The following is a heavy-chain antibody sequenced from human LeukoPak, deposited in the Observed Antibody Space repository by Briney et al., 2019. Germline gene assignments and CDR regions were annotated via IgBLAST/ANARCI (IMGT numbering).Heavy chain of an antibody. V-gene: IGHV3-23*01. D-gene: IGHD6-13*01. CDR2: ISGSGGST. Sequence: GGSLRLSCAASGFTFSSYGMSWVRQAPGKGLEWVSAISGSGGSTYYADSVKGRFTISRDNSKNTLYLQMSSLRAEDTAVYYCAKDLDGYSSSPPDYWGQGTLVTISS. J-gene: IGHJ4*02. CDR3: AKDLDGYSSSPPDY. CDR1: GFTFSSYG.